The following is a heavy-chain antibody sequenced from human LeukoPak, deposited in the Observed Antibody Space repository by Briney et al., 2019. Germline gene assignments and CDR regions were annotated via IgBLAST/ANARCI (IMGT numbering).Heavy chain of an antibody. D-gene: IGHD2-2*01. J-gene: IGHJ4*02. V-gene: IGHV3-21*01. Sequence: GGLRLSCAASGFTFSSYSMNWVRQAPGKGLEWVSPISSSSSYIYYADSVKGRFTISRDNAKNTLYLQMNSLRAEDTAAYYCARGRGSSTSPYYFDYWGQGTLVAVSS. CDR3: ARGRGSSTSPYYFDY. CDR2: ISSSSSYI. CDR1: GFTFSSYS.